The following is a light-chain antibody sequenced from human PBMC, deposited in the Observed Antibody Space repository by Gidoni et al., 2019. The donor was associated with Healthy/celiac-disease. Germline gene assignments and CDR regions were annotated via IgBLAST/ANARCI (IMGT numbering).Light chain of an antibody. J-gene: IGKJ1*01. V-gene: IGKV3-20*01. CDR1: QSVSSSY. CDR2: GAS. CDR3: QQYGSSPWT. Sequence: EIVLTQSPGTLSLSPGERATLSCRASQSVSSSYLAWYQQKHGQAPRLLIYGASSRATGIPDRFSSSGSGTDFTLTISRLEPEDFAVYYCQQYGSSPWTFGQGTKVEIK.